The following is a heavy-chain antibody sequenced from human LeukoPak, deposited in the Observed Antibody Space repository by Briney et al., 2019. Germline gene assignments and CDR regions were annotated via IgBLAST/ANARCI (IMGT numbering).Heavy chain of an antibody. Sequence: ASVKVSCKTSGYTFISHYMHWVRQAPGQGLEWMGWINPNSGGTNYAQKFQGRVTMTRDTSISTAYMELSRLRSDDTAVYYCARGLNFLWFGELFWTGWGQGTLVTVSS. J-gene: IGHJ4*02. V-gene: IGHV1-2*02. CDR3: ARGLNFLWFGELFWTG. CDR1: GYTFISHY. CDR2: INPNSGGT. D-gene: IGHD3-10*01.